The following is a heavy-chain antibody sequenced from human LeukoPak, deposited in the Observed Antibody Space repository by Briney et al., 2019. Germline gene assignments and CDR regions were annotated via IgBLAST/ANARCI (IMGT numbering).Heavy chain of an antibody. D-gene: IGHD2-21*02. J-gene: IGHJ4*02. CDR2: INHSGST. Sequence: SETLSLTCAVYGGSFSGYYWSWIRQPPGKGLEWIGEINHSGSTNYNPSLKSRVTISVDTSKNQFSLKLSSVTAADTAVYYCARYKTGTAVDYWGQGTLVTVSS. CDR1: GGSFSGYY. CDR3: ARYKTGTAVDY. V-gene: IGHV4-34*01.